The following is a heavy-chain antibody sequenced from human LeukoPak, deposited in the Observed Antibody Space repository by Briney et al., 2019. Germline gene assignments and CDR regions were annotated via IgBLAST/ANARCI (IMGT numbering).Heavy chain of an antibody. CDR3: ARDDYYDSSGYYYINYFDY. J-gene: IGHJ4*02. CDR1: GFTFSSYA. Sequence: GGSLRLSCAASGFTFSSYAMSWVRQAPGKGLEWVSAISGSGGSTYYADSVKGRFTISRDNSKNTLYLQMNSLRAEDTAVYYCARDDYYDSSGYYYINYFDYWGQGTLVTVSS. D-gene: IGHD3-22*01. CDR2: ISGSGGST. V-gene: IGHV3-23*01.